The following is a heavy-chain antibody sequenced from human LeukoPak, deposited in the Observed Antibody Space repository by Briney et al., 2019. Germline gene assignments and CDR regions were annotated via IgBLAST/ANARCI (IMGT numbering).Heavy chain of an antibody. V-gene: IGHV1-2*04. J-gene: IGHJ3*02. CDR2: INPNSGGT. CDR1: GYTFTGYY. Sequence: ASVKVSCKASGYTFTGYYMHWVRQAPGQGLEWMGWINPNSGGTNYAQKFQGWVTMTRDTSISTAYMELSRLRSDDTAVYYCARVPQAGIYAFDIWGQGTMVTVSS. D-gene: IGHD1-1*01. CDR3: ARVPQAGIYAFDI.